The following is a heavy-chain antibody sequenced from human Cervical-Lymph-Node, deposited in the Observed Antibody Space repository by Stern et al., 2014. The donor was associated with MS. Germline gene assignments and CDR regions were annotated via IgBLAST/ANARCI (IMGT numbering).Heavy chain of an antibody. CDR2: MNPYRGNA. J-gene: IGHJ4*02. CDR1: GYTFTSYD. Sequence: QVQLVQSGAEVKKPGASVKVSCKASGYTFTSYDINWVRQGTGQGLEWMGWMNPYRGNAVYAQKFQGRVTMTRDTSTSTAYVELTSLRSEDTAVFYCARGRELLSLDYWGQGTLVTVSS. CDR3: ARGRELLSLDY. D-gene: IGHD1-26*01. V-gene: IGHV1-8*01.